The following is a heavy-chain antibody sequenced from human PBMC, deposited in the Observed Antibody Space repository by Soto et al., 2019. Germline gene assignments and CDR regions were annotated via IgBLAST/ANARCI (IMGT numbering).Heavy chain of an antibody. CDR2: IIPILGIA. Sequence: QVQLVQSGAEVKKPGSSVKVSCKASGGTFSSYTISWVRQAPGQGLEWMGRIIPILGIANYAQKFQGRVTITADNSSSTAYMELSSMRSEDTAVYYCARVYGYYFRDAFDIWGQGTMVTVSS. CDR1: GGTFSSYT. D-gene: IGHD4-17*01. V-gene: IGHV1-69*02. J-gene: IGHJ3*02. CDR3: ARVYGYYFRDAFDI.